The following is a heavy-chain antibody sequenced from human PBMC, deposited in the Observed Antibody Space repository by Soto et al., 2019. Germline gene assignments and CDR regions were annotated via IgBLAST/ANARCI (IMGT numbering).Heavy chain of an antibody. J-gene: IGHJ4*02. V-gene: IGHV3-21*01. CDR2: ISSSSSYI. D-gene: IGHD3-22*01. CDR3: ASPRDYFDGRGYSGN. Sequence: EVQLVESGGGLVKPGGSLRLSCAASGFTFSTYSMNWVRQAPGKGLEWVSSISSSSSYIYYADSVKGRFTISRDNAKNALDLQMNSLRVEDTAVYYCASPRDYFDGRGYSGNWGQGTLVTVSS. CDR1: GFTFSTYS.